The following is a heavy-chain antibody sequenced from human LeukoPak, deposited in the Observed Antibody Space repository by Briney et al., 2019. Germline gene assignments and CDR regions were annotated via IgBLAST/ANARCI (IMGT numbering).Heavy chain of an antibody. CDR2: IGTAGDT. CDR1: GFTFSSYD. D-gene: IGHD6-19*01. J-gene: IGHJ4*02. V-gene: IGHV3-13*01. CDR3: ARAISSGWSSYYFDY. Sequence: PGGSLRLSCAASGFTFSSYDMHWVRQATGKGLKWVSAIGTAGDTYYPGSVKGRFTISRENAKNSLYLQMNSLRAGDTAVYYCARAISSGWSSYYFDYWGQGTLVTVSS.